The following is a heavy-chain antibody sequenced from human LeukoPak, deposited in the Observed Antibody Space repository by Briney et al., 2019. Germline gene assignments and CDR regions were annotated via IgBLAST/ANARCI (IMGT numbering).Heavy chain of an antibody. D-gene: IGHD3-22*01. J-gene: IGHJ1*01. CDR3: ARRRYYDGSGYLE. V-gene: IGHV4-39*01. Sequence: SETLSLTCSVSGDSVSRSDSYWDWIRQPPGKGLEWIGTIYYSGRTYYSPSLKSRVTMSVDPSNNQFSLNLRSVTAADTALYYCARRRYYDGSGYLEWGQGTLLSVFS. CDR2: IYYSGRT. CDR1: GDSVSRSDSY.